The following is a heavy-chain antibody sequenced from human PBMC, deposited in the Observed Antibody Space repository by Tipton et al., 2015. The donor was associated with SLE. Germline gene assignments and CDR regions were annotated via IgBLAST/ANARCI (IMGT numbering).Heavy chain of an antibody. V-gene: IGHV4-38-2*01. CDR2: IYHSGST. Sequence: TLSLTCAVSGYSISSGYYWGWIRQPPGKGLERIGSIYHSGSTYYNPSLKSRVTISVDTSKNQFSLKLSSVTAADTAVYYCATPGDLEEHDAFDIWGQGTMVTVSS. CDR3: ATPGDLEEHDAFDI. J-gene: IGHJ3*02. D-gene: IGHD7-27*01. CDR1: GYSISSGYY.